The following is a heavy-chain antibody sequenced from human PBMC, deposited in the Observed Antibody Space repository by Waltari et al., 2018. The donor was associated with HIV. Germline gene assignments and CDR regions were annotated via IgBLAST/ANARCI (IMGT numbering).Heavy chain of an antibody. CDR3: ARHALRVGAAYWNFDL. CDR2: IYYTGRA. D-gene: IGHD1-26*01. Sequence: QLQLQESGPGLVKPSETLSPTCTVSGGPASSSSFSWGWIRQPPGKGLEWVGRIYYTGRAYYNPSLKSRVTISVDTSKNQFSLKVTSVTAADTAVYYCARHALRVGAAYWNFDLWGRGTLVTVSS. CDR1: GGPASSSSFS. J-gene: IGHJ2*01. V-gene: IGHV4-39*01.